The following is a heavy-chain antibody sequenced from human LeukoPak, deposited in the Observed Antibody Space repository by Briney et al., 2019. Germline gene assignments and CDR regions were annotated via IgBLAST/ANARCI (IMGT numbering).Heavy chain of an antibody. CDR2: ISSSGST. V-gene: IGHV4-61*02. CDR1: GGSISSGSHY. CDR3: ARWYYYDSTGYYYYFDY. J-gene: IGHJ4*02. D-gene: IGHD3-22*01. Sequence: PSETLSLTCTVSGGSISSGSHYWSWIRQPAGKGLEWIGRISSSGSTNYNPSLKSRVTISVDTSKNPFSLKLNSVTAADTAVYYCARWYYYDSTGYYYYFDYWGQGTLVTVSS.